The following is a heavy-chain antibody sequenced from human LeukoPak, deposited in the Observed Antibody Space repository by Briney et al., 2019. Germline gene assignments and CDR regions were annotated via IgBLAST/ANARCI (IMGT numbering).Heavy chain of an antibody. CDR1: XXTXXSXA. J-gene: IGHJ6*02. V-gene: IGHV1-69*13. D-gene: IGHD5-12*01. Sequence: SVXXSXXASXXTXXSXAXSXXRXAPGQGLXWXGGIIPXFGTANYAQKFQGRVTITADESTSTAYMELSSLRSEDTAVYYCARALYSGYDNYYYYYGMDVWGQGTTVTVSS. CDR3: ARALYSGYDNYYYYYGMDV. CDR2: IIPXFGTA.